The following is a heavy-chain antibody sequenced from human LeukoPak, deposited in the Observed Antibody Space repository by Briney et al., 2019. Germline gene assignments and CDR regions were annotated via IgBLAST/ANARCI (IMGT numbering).Heavy chain of an antibody. D-gene: IGHD6-6*01. V-gene: IGHV3-23*01. Sequence: PGGSLRLSCAASGFTFSSYAMSWVRQAPGKGLEWVSAITNSGGDTHHADSVKGRFTISRDNSKNTLYLQMNSLRVEDTAVYYCAKGSSSSRPYYFDYWGQGTLVTVSS. CDR1: GFTFSSYA. CDR2: ITNSGGDT. CDR3: AKGSSSSRPYYFDY. J-gene: IGHJ4*02.